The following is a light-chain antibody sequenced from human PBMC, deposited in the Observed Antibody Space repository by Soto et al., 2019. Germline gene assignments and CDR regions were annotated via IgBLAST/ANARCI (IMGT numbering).Light chain of an antibody. J-gene: IGKJ3*01. CDR3: KQYGSSPGT. V-gene: IGKV3-20*01. Sequence: EIVLTQSPGTLSLSPGERATLSCRASQSVSSSYLAWYQQKPGQAPRLLIYGASSRATGIPDRFSGSGSGTDFTLTISRLEPEDFAVYYCKQYGSSPGTFGPRTKVDIK. CDR2: GAS. CDR1: QSVSSSY.